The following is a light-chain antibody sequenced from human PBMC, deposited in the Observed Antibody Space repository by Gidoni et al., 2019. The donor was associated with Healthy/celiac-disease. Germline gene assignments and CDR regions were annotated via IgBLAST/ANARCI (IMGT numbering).Light chain of an antibody. CDR2: LGS. CDR3: MQALQTPRT. Sequence: DIVMTQSPLSLPVTPGEPASISCRSSQSLLHSNGYNYLDWYLQKPVQSPQLLIYLGSNRASGVPDRFSGSGSGTDFTLKISRVEAEDVGVYYCMQALQTPRTFXXXTKVEIK. CDR1: QSLLHSNGYNY. V-gene: IGKV2-28*01. J-gene: IGKJ1*01.